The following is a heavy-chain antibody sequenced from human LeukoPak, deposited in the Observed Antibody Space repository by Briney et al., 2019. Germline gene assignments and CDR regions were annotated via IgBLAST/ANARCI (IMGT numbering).Heavy chain of an antibody. V-gene: IGHV4-59*12. Sequence: PSETLSLTCTVSGGSISSYYWSWIRQPPGKGLEWIGYIYYSGSTNYNPSLKSRVTMSVDTSKNQFSLKLNSVTAADTAVYYCARVPYYYDSSGHYSGYFDYWGQGTLVTVSS. CDR2: IYYSGST. CDR1: GGSISSYY. CDR3: ARVPYYYDSSGHYSGYFDY. J-gene: IGHJ4*02. D-gene: IGHD3-22*01.